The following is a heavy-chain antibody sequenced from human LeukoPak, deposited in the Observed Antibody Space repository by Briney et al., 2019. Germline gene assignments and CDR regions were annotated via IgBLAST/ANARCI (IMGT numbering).Heavy chain of an antibody. Sequence: ASVKVSCKASGYTFTSYDINWVRQATGPGLEWMGWMNPNSGNTGYAQKFQGRVTMTRNTSISTAYMELSSLRSEDTAVYYCARFLAHRGAFDIWGQGTMVTVSS. V-gene: IGHV1-8*01. CDR3: ARFLAHRGAFDI. D-gene: IGHD2/OR15-2a*01. CDR1: GYTFTSYD. J-gene: IGHJ3*02. CDR2: MNPNSGNT.